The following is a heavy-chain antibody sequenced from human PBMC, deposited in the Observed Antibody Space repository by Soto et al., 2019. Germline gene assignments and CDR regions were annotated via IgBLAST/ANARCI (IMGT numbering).Heavy chain of an antibody. V-gene: IGHV3-11*01. CDR1: GFTFSDYF. D-gene: IGHD1-7*01. Sequence: GGSLRLSCAASGFTFSDYFMSWIRQAPGKGLECVSYITSSSTIYYSDSVKGRFTISRDNAKNSLFLQMNSLRAEDTAVYYCARDWNSNDWGQGTLVTVSS. CDR2: ITSSSTI. J-gene: IGHJ4*02. CDR3: ARDWNSND.